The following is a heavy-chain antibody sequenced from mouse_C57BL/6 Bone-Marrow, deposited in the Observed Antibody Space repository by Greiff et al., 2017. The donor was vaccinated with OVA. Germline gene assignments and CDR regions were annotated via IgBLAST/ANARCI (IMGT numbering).Heavy chain of an antibody. V-gene: IGHV5-6*01. CDR2: ISSGGSYT. J-gene: IGHJ2*01. CDR1: GFTFSSYG. CDR3: ARHGVVAYFDY. D-gene: IGHD1-1*01. Sequence: VESGGDLVKPGGSLKLSCAASGFTFSSYGMSWVRQTPDKRLEWVATISSGGSYTYYPDSVKGRFTISRDNAKNTLYLQMSSLKSEDTAMYYCARHGVVAYFDYWGQGTTLTVSS.